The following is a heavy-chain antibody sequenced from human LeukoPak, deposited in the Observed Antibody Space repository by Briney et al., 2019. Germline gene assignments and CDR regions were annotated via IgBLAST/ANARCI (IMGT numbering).Heavy chain of an antibody. V-gene: IGHV3-23*01. J-gene: IGHJ6*02. CDR3: AIETPYSSSWPDYYYYGMDV. Sequence: PGGSLRLSCAASGSTFSSYAMSWVRQAPGKGLEWVSAISGSGGSTYSADSVKGRFTISRDNSKNTLYLQMNSLRAEDTAVYYCAIETPYSSSWPDYYYYGMDVRGQGTTVTVSS. CDR2: ISGSGGST. CDR1: GSTFSSYA. D-gene: IGHD6-13*01.